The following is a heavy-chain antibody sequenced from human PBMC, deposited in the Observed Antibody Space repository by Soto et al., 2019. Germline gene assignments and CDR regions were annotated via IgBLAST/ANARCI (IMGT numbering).Heavy chain of an antibody. J-gene: IGHJ4*02. CDR1: GGSISSYY. CDR3: ARVYDYGDYDGVWDY. Sequence: QVQLQESGPGLVKPSETLSLTCTVSGGSISSYYWSWIRQPPGKGLEWIGYIYYSGSTNYNPSLKSRVTTSVDTSKSQFSLKLSSVTAADTAVYYCARVYDYGDYDGVWDYWGQGTLVTVSS. D-gene: IGHD4-17*01. V-gene: IGHV4-59*01. CDR2: IYYSGST.